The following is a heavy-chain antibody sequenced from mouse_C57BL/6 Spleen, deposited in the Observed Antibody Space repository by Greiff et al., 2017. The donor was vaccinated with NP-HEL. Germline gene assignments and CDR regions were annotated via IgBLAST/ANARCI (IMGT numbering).Heavy chain of an antibody. CDR2: NLPGSGST. J-gene: IGHJ1*03. D-gene: IGHD2-1*01. Sequence: QVQLQQSGAELMKPGASVKLSCKATGYTFTGYWIEWVKQRPGHGLEWIGENLPGSGSTNYNEKFKGKATFTADTSSNTAYMQLSSLTTEDSAIYYCARRGGYYGNYVPYFDVWGTGTTVTVSS. CDR1: GYTFTGYW. V-gene: IGHV1-9*01. CDR3: ARRGGYYGNYVPYFDV.